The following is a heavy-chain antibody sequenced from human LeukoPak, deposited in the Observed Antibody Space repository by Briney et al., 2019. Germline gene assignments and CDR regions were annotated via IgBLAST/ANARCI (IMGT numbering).Heavy chain of an antibody. V-gene: IGHV3-23*01. CDR3: ANVLFDSSGYDI. CDR1: GFTFSSYW. CDR2: ISGSGGST. Sequence: PGGSLRLSCAASGFTFSSYWMSWVRQAPGKGLEWVSAISGSGGSTYYADSVKGRFTISRDNSKNTLYLQMNSLRAEDTAVYYCANVLFDSSGYDIWGQGTMVTVSS. J-gene: IGHJ3*02. D-gene: IGHD3-22*01.